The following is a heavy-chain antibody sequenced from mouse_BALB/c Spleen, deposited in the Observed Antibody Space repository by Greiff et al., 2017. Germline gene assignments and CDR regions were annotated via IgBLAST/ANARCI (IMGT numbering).Heavy chain of an antibody. V-gene: IGHV1-82*01. Sequence: QVQLQQSGPELVKPGASVKISCKASGYAFSSSWMNWVKQRPGQGLEWIGRIYPGDGDTNYNGKFKGKATLTADKSSSTAYMQLSSLTSVDSAVYFCARSEGNYAWFAYWGQGTLVTVSA. CDR1: GYAFSSSW. D-gene: IGHD2-1*01. CDR3: ARSEGNYAWFAY. CDR2: IYPGDGDT. J-gene: IGHJ3*01.